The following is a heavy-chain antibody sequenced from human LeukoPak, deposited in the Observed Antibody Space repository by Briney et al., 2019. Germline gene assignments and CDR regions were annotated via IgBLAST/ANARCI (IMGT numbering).Heavy chain of an antibody. CDR3: ARGDYYDSSGYYFMDV. V-gene: IGHV3-33*01. J-gene: IGHJ6*02. D-gene: IGHD3-22*01. CDR2: IWFDGSDK. CDR1: RFTFSNYG. Sequence: GGSLRLSCAASRFTFSNYGMHWVRQAPGKGLEWVAVIWFDGSDKYYADSVKGRFTISRDNPKNTLYLQMNSLRGEDTAVYYCARGDYYDSSGYYFMDVWGQGTTVTVSS.